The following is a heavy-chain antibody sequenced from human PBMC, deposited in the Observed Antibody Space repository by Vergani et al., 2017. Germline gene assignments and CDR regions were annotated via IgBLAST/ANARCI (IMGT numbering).Heavy chain of an antibody. V-gene: IGHV1-18*04. Sequence: QVQLVQSGAEVKKPGASVKVSCKASGYTFTSYGISWVRQAPGQGLEWMGWISAYNGNTNDAQKLQGRVTMTTDTSTSTAYMELRSLRSDDTAVYYCARDLFSLSSGWLEGRLDYWGQGTLVTVSS. J-gene: IGHJ4*02. CDR2: ISAYNGNT. D-gene: IGHD6-19*01. CDR1: GYTFTSYG. CDR3: ARDLFSLSSGWLEGRLDY.